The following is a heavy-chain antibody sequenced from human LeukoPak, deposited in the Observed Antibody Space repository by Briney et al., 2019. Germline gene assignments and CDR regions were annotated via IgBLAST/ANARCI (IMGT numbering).Heavy chain of an antibody. CDR1: GYTFTSYD. J-gene: IGHJ5*02. V-gene: IGHV1-8*01. CDR3: ARGGDYVSWFDP. Sequence: ASVKVSCKASGYTFTSYDINWVRQATGQGLEWMGWMNPNSGNTGYVQKFQGRVTITRDTSASTAYMELSSLRSEDTAVYYCARGGDYVSWFDPWGQGTLVTVSS. D-gene: IGHD4-17*01. CDR2: MNPNSGNT.